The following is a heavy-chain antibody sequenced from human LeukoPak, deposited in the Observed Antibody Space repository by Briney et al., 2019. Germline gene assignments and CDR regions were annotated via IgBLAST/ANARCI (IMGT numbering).Heavy chain of an antibody. V-gene: IGHV1-18*01. CDR3: ARLSGTTYYYYYMDV. Sequence: ASVKVSCKASGYTFTSYGISWVRQAPGQGLEWMGWISAYNGNTNYAQKLQGRVTVTTDTSTSTAYMELRSLRSDDTAVYYCARLSGTTYYYYYMDVWGKGTTVTVSS. CDR2: ISAYNGNT. J-gene: IGHJ6*03. D-gene: IGHD1-7*01. CDR1: GYTFTSYG.